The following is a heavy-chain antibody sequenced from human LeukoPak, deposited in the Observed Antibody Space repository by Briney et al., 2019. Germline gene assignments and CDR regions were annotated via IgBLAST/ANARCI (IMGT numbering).Heavy chain of an antibody. CDR3: ATGGHYYDSSAYWNWFDP. Sequence: PSETLSLTCTVSGGSISSGSKYWSWIRQPAGKGLEWIGRIYSSGSTNYNPSLKSRVTISADTSKNQVSLRLRSVTAADTAVYYCATGGHYYDSSAYWNWFDPWGQGTLVTVSS. CDR1: GGSISSGSKY. D-gene: IGHD3-22*01. CDR2: IYSSGST. V-gene: IGHV4-61*02. J-gene: IGHJ5*02.